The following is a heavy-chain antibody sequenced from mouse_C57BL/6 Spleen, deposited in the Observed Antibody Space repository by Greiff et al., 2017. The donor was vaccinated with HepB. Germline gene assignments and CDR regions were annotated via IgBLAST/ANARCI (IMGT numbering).Heavy chain of an antibody. J-gene: IGHJ3*01. V-gene: IGHV1-9*01. Sequence: QVQLKQSGAELMKPGASVKLSCKATGYTFTGYWIEWVKQRPGHGLEWIGEILPGSGSTNYNEKFKGKATFTADTSSNTAYMQLSSLTTEDSAIYYCARGSTTVVEGTWFAYWGQGTLVTVSA. D-gene: IGHD1-1*01. CDR1: GYTFTGYW. CDR3: ARGSTTVVEGTWFAY. CDR2: ILPGSGST.